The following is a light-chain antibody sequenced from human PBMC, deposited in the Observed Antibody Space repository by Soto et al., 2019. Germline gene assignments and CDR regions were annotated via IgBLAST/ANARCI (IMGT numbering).Light chain of an antibody. CDR2: VAS. J-gene: IGKJ1*01. V-gene: IGKV1-5*01. CDR3: QQYNSYPWT. Sequence: DIQMTQSPSSLSASVGDRVTITCRASQSISTYLNWYQQKPGEAPKLLIFVASNLRSGVPSRFSGSGSGTEFTLTISSLQPDDFATYYCQQYNSYPWTFGQGTKVDIK. CDR1: QSISTY.